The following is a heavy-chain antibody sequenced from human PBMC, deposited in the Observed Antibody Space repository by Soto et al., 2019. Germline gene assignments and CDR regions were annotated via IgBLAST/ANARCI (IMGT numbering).Heavy chain of an antibody. Sequence: ESGGGLVKPGGSLRLSCAASGFTFSNAWMSWVRQAPGKGLEWVGRIKSKTDGGTTDYAAPVKGRFTISRDDSKNTLYLQMNSLKTEDTAVYYCTTGLVVVDSTPNDYWGQGTLVTVSS. CDR1: GFTFSNAW. CDR2: IKSKTDGGTT. J-gene: IGHJ4*02. D-gene: IGHD2-15*01. CDR3: TTGLVVVDSTPNDY. V-gene: IGHV3-15*01.